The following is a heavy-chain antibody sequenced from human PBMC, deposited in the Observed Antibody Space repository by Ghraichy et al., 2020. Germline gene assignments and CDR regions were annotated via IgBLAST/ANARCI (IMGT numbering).Heavy chain of an antibody. V-gene: IGHV3-9*02. J-gene: IGHJ6*02. CDR3: AKDRSSGSYYYYGMDV. Sequence: GGSLRLSCAASGFTSDDYAMHWVRQAPGKGLEWVSGISWNSGSIGYADSVKGRFTISRDNAKNSLYLQMNSLRAEDTALYYCAKDRSSGSYYYYGMDVWGQGTTVTVSS. CDR2: ISWNSGSI. CDR1: GFTSDDYA. D-gene: IGHD3-10*01.